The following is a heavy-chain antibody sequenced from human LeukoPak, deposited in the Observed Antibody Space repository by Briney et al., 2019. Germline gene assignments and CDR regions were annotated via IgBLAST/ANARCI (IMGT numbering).Heavy chain of an antibody. Sequence: GGSLRLSCAASGFTFDDYAMHWVRQAPGKGLEWVSLISGDGGSTYYADSVKGRFTISRDNSKNSLYLQMNSLRAEDTALYYCARVRGRYYYYYYMDVWGKGTTVTVSS. CDR2: ISGDGGST. CDR3: ARVRGRYYYYYYMDV. CDR1: GFTFDDYA. J-gene: IGHJ6*03. V-gene: IGHV3-43*02. D-gene: IGHD1-26*01.